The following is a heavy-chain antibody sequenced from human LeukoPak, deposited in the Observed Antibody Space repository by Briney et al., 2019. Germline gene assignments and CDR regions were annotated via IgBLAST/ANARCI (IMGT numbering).Heavy chain of an antibody. CDR1: GSTFSSYE. CDR2: ISSSGSPI. V-gene: IGHV3-48*03. Sequence: PGGSLRLSCAASGSTFSSYEMSWVRQAPGKGLEWISYISSSGSPIYYADSVKGRFTISRDNAKNSLYLQMNSLRAEDTAFYYCARVPHYNFWSGYSFDYWGQGTLVTVSS. CDR3: ARVPHYNFWSGYSFDY. D-gene: IGHD3-3*01. J-gene: IGHJ4*02.